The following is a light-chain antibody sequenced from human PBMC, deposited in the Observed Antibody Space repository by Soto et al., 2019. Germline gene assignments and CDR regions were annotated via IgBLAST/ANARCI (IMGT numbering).Light chain of an antibody. CDR2: AAS. CDR1: QTIGTY. V-gene: IGKV1-39*01. J-gene: IGKJ3*01. CDR3: QQSYSIPRT. Sequence: DIQMTQSPSSLSASVGDRITITCRASQTIGTYLSWYNQRPGKAPKLLIYAASTLQRGVTTRFSGSGFGTDFTLTISSLQPEDFATYYCQQSYSIPRTFGPGTKVDIK.